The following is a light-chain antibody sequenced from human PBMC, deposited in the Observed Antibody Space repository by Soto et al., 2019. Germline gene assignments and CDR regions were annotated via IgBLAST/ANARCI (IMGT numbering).Light chain of an antibody. Sequence: QSALTQPASVSGSPGQSITISCAETSSDIGGSNYVSWYQQHPGKAPKLMIYGVSNRPSGVSNRFSGSKSGNTASLTISGLQAEDEADYFCYSSRSSSSTFYVFGTGTKLTVL. CDR3: YSSRSSSSTFYV. CDR2: GVS. V-gene: IGLV2-14*03. CDR1: SSDIGGSNY. J-gene: IGLJ1*01.